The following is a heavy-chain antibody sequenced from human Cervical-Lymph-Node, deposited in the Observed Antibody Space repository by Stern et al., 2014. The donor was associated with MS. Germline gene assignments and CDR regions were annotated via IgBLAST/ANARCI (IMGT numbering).Heavy chain of an antibody. CDR1: GFTFSSYG. D-gene: IGHD6-6*01. Sequence: MQLVESGGGVVQPGRSLRLSCAASGFTFSSYGIHWVRPTPGKGLEWVAVIWYDGSNKYYADSVKGRFTISRDNSENTAYLQMNSLRVEDTAVYYCAKGDSSSPLEYWGQGTLVTVSS. CDR2: IWYDGSNK. CDR3: AKGDSSSPLEY. J-gene: IGHJ4*02. V-gene: IGHV3-33*06.